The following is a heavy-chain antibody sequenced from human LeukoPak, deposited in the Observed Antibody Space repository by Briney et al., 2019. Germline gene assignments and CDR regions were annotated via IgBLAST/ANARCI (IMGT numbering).Heavy chain of an antibody. CDR2: INPSGGST. CDR3: ATPTTVTTLYYYGMDV. CDR1: GYTFTSYY. V-gene: IGHV1-46*01. Sequence: ASVKVSCKASGYTFTSYYVHWVRQAPGQGLEWMGIINPSGGSTSYAQKFQGRVTMTRDTSTSTVYMELSSLRSEDTAVYYCATPTTVTTLYYYGMDVWGQGTTVTVSS. J-gene: IGHJ6*02. D-gene: IGHD4-17*01.